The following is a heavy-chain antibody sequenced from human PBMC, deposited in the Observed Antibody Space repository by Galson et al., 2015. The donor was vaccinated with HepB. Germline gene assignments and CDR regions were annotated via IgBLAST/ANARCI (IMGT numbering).Heavy chain of an antibody. Sequence: RLSCAASGFTFSGSAMHWVRQASGKGLEWVGRIRSKANSYATAYAASVKGRFTISRGDSKNTAYLQMNSLKTEDTAVYYCTRRLTTVTGYMDVWGERTTVTVSS. J-gene: IGHJ6*03. CDR2: IRSKANSYAT. D-gene: IGHD4-17*01. CDR3: TRRLTTVTGYMDV. V-gene: IGHV3-73*01. CDR1: GFTFSGSA.